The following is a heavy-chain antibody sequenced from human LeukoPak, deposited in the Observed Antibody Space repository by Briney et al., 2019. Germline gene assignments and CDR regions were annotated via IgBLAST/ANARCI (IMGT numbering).Heavy chain of an antibody. V-gene: IGHV3-23*01. CDR2: ISGGAGGA. D-gene: IGHD3-10*01. J-gene: IGHJ4*02. CDR1: GFTFSSYW. Sequence: GGSLRLSCAASGFTFSSYWMHWVRQAPGKGLEWVSSISGGAGGAAYADSVKGRFTMSRDNSENTLYLQMNSLRAEDTAVYYCAKDGGYGSGSYYPDYWGRGTLVTVSS. CDR3: AKDGGYGSGSYYPDY.